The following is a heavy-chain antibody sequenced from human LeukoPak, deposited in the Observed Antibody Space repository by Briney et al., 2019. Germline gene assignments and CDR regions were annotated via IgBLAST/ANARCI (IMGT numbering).Heavy chain of an antibody. Sequence: GGSLRLSCEASGFSFSSYAMSWVRQAPGKGLEWVSSISGSGGSTYYADSVKGRFTISRDNSKNTLYLQMNSLRAEDTAVYYCARDTGYSSSWYAPDYYYGMDVWGQGTTVTVSS. V-gene: IGHV3-23*01. J-gene: IGHJ6*02. D-gene: IGHD6-13*01. CDR1: GFSFSSYA. CDR3: ARDTGYSSSWYAPDYYYGMDV. CDR2: ISGSGGST.